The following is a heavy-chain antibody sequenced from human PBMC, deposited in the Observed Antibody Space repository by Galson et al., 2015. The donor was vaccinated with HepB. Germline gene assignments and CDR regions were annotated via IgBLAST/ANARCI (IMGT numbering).Heavy chain of an antibody. CDR2: IKQDGSEK. V-gene: IGHV3-7*03. CDR1: GFTFSSYW. D-gene: IGHD6-13*01. CDR3: AREGARIAAFLYFDY. Sequence: SLRLSCAASGFTFSSYWMSWVRQAPGKGLEWVANIKQDGSEKYYVDSVKGRFTISRDNAKNSLYLQMNSLRAEDTAVYYCAREGARIAAFLYFDYWGQGTLVTVSS. J-gene: IGHJ4*02.